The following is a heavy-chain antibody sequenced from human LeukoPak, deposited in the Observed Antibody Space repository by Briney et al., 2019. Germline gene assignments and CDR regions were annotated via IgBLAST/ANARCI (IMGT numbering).Heavy chain of an antibody. CDR2: IYYSGST. Sequence: SETLSLTCAVYGGSFSGYYWSWIRQPPGKGLEWIGYIYYSGSTNYNPSLKSRVTISVDTSKNQFSLKLSSVTAADTAVYYCARRTGTYAFDIWGQGTMVTVSS. CDR1: GGSFSGYY. J-gene: IGHJ3*02. V-gene: IGHV4-59*01. D-gene: IGHD2-8*02. CDR3: ARRTGTYAFDI.